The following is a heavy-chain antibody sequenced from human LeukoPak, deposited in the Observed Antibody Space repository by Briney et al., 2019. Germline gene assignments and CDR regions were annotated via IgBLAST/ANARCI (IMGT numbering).Heavy chain of an antibody. CDR1: GFTFSSYA. CDR3: ARDTPIGYYHGSGNYLGY. Sequence: GGSLRLSCAASGFTFSSYAMHWVRQAPGKGLEWVAVISYDGSNKYYADSVKGRFTISRDNSRNTLYLLMSSLRAEDTALYYCARDTPIGYYHGSGNYLGYWGQGTLVTVSS. V-gene: IGHV3-30-3*01. D-gene: IGHD3-10*01. CDR2: ISYDGSNK. J-gene: IGHJ4*02.